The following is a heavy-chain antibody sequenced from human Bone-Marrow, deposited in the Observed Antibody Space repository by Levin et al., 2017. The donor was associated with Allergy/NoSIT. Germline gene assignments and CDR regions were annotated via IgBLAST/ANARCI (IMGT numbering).Heavy chain of an antibody. V-gene: IGHV3-21*01. CDR1: GFTFSSYS. CDR2: ISSSSSYI. Sequence: GGSLRLSCAASGFTFSSYSMNWVRQAPGKGLEWVSSISSSSSYIYYADSVKGRFTISRDNAKNSLYLQMNSLRAEDTAVYYCARARGRYYYYYGMDVWGQGTTVTVSS. J-gene: IGHJ6*02. CDR3: ARARGRYYYYYGMDV.